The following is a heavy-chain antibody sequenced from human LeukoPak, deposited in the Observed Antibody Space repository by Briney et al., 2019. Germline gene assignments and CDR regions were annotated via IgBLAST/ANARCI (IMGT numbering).Heavy chain of an antibody. D-gene: IGHD1-26*01. CDR3: ARRRDLYSGSYYPFDY. V-gene: IGHV5-51*01. J-gene: IGHJ4*02. CDR1: GYSFTSYW. Sequence: GESLQISCKGSGYSFTSYWIGWVRQMPGKGLKWMGIIYPGDSDARYSPSFQGQVTISADKSISTAYLQWSSLKASDTAMYYCARRRDLYSGSYYPFDYWGQGTLVTDSS. CDR2: IYPGDSDA.